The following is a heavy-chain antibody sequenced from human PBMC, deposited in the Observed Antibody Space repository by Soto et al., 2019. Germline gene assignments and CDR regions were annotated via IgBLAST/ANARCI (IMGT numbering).Heavy chain of an antibody. D-gene: IGHD3-10*01. CDR3: ARLQFGEGFDY. CDR1: GGSISGGGFS. Sequence: SETLSLTCAVSGGSISGGGFSWSWIRQPPGKGLEWIGYILHTGGTQYNPSLKSRVSMSVDKSKNQFSLHLTSVTAADTAVYYCARLQFGEGFDYWGQGALVTV. J-gene: IGHJ4*02. V-gene: IGHV4-30-2*01. CDR2: ILHTGGT.